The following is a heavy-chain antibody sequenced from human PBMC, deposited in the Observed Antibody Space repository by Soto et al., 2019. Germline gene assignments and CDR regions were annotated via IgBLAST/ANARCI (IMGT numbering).Heavy chain of an antibody. V-gene: IGHV1-3*01. CDR3: ARVPNGVIVTYFDY. Sequence: GASVKVSCKASGYTFTGYYMHWVRQAPGQRLEWMGWINANNGNTKYSQKFQGRVTITRDTSTSTAYMELSRLRSEDTAVYYCARVPNGVIVTYFDYWGQGTLVTLSS. D-gene: IGHD3-16*02. CDR1: GYTFTGYY. J-gene: IGHJ4*02. CDR2: INANNGNT.